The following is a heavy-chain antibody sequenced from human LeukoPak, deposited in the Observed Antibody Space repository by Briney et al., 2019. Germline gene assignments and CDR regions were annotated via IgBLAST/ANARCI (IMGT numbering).Heavy chain of an antibody. CDR2: IYYSGST. D-gene: IGHD2-15*01. CDR1: GGSISSYY. V-gene: IGHV4-59*01. J-gene: IGHJ6*02. CDR3: ARGHCSGGSCYTRGIYYYYGMDV. Sequence: SETLSLTCTASGGSISSYYWSWIRQPPGKGLEWIGYIYYSGSTNYNPSLKSRVTISVDTSKKQFSLKLSSVTAADTAVYYCARGHCSGGSCYTRGIYYYYGMDVWGQGTTVTVSS.